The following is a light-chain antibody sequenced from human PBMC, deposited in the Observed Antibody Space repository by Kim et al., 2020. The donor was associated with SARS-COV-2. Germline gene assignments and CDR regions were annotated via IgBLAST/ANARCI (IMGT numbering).Light chain of an antibody. Sequence: SLGESAPLSCRASQSVGKYVAWYQQRPGQTPRLLIYEAFTRATGVPLRFSATGSGTEFTLTISSLQPEDFATYYCQEYKVWPPVFAFGQGTKLEI. CDR1: QSVGKY. V-gene: IGKV3-15*01. J-gene: IGKJ2*01. CDR2: EAF. CDR3: QEYKVWPPVFA.